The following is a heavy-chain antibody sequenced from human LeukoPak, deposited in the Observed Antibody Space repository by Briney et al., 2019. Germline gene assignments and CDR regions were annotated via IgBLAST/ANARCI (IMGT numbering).Heavy chain of an antibody. CDR1: GYTFTSYG. CDR3: ARDPSGSGSYYNDNYFDY. Sequence: ASVKVSCKASGYTFTSYGISWVRQAPGQGLEWMGWISAYNGNANYAQKLQGRVTMTTDTSTSTAYMELRSLRSDDTAVYYCARDPSGSGSYYNDNYFDYWGQRTLVTVSS. D-gene: IGHD3-10*01. V-gene: IGHV1-18*01. J-gene: IGHJ4*02. CDR2: ISAYNGNA.